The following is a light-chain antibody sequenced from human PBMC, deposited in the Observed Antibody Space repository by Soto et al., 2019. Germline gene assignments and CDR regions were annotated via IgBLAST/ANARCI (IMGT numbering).Light chain of an antibody. V-gene: IGKV1-12*01. J-gene: IGKJ4*01. CDR2: TAS. CDR3: QQADSFPLS. CDR1: QDINKW. Sequence: DIQMTQSPSSVSASVGDRVTITCRASQDINKWLAWYQQKPGLAPNLVIYTASRLHGGGPSRFSGSASGTDFTLTISSLQPEDVATYYCQQADSFPLSFGGGTKVEI.